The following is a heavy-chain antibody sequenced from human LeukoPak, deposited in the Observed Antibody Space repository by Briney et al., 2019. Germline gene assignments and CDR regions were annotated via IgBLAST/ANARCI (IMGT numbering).Heavy chain of an antibody. CDR1: GASISSGTYY. J-gene: IGHJ4*02. V-gene: IGHV4-31*03. CDR2: IYSSGIT. CDR3: ARDRTGYFFDD. Sequence: SETLSLTRTVSGASISSGTYYWSWIRQHPRRGLEWIGYIYSSGITYYNPSLESRVTISLDTSKNQFSLKLSSVTAADTAVYFCARDRTGYFFDDWGQGTLVTVSS. D-gene: IGHD3-10*01.